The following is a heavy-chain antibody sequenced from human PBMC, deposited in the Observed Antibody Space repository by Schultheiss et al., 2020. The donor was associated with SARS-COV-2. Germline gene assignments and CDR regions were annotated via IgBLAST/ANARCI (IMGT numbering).Heavy chain of an antibody. J-gene: IGHJ4*02. CDR2: IYYSGST. V-gene: IGHV4-59*08. CDR1: GASISPYY. D-gene: IGHD3-22*01. Sequence: SQTLSLTCTVSGASISPYYWTWIRQSPGKGLEWIGEIYYSGSTNYSPSLKSRVTISVDTSKSQFSLKLSSVTAADTAVYYCARGTYYYDSSGYPRYYFDYWGQGTLVTVSS. CDR3: ARGTYYYDSSGYPRYYFDY.